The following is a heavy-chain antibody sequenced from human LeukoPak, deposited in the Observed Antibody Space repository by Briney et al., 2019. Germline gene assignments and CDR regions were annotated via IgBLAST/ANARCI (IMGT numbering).Heavy chain of an antibody. V-gene: IGHV4-38-2*02. Sequence: SETLSLTCTVSGNSISSGYYWGWIRQSPGKGLEWIGSIYHSGSTYYNPSLKSRVTISVDTSKNQFSLQLTSVTAADTAVYYCARGNYEYVWGGIDYWGQGTLVTVSS. CDR3: ARGNYEYVWGGIDY. CDR1: GNSISSGYY. CDR2: IYHSGST. D-gene: IGHD3-16*01. J-gene: IGHJ4*02.